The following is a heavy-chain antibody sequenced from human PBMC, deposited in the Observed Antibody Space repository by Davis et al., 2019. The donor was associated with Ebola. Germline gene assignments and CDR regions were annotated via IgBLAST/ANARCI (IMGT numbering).Heavy chain of an antibody. CDR1: GGTFSSYA. J-gene: IGHJ6*02. Sequence: SVQVSCKASGGTFSSYAISWVRQAPGQGLEWLGGIIPIFGTANYAQKFQGRVTITADKSTSTAYMELSSLRSEDTAVYYCARPVAGELFYYYYGMDVWGQGTTVNVSS. V-gene: IGHV1-69*06. CDR3: ARPVAGELFYYYYGMDV. D-gene: IGHD6-19*01. CDR2: IIPIFGTA.